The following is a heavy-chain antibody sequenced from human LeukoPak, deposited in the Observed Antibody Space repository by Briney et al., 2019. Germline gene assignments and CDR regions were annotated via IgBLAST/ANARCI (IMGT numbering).Heavy chain of an antibody. CDR2: ISGSGGST. J-gene: IGHJ3*02. CDR1: GFTFSSYA. CDR3: ARDPNGDYVGTFDM. Sequence: PGGSLRLSCAASGFTFSSYAMSWVRQVPGKGLEWVSAISGSGGSTYLAESVKGRFTISRDNSKNTLYLQMNSLRDEDTAAYYCARDPNGDYVGTFDMWGRGTMVTVSS. D-gene: IGHD4-17*01. V-gene: IGHV3-23*01.